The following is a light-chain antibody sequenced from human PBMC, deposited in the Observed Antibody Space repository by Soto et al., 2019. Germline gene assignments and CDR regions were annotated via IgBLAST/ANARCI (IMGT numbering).Light chain of an antibody. V-gene: IGKV3-15*01. CDR3: QQFNIWPHMLS. CDR2: DAS. Sequence: IVVTQSPATLSVSPGEGVTLSCRASQGVGSNLAWYQQRPGQAPRLLIYDASTRATGIPHRFSGSGSGTEFTLTISSLQSEDFAVYYCQQFNIWPHMLSFGGGTKLEMK. J-gene: IGKJ4*01. CDR1: QGVGSN.